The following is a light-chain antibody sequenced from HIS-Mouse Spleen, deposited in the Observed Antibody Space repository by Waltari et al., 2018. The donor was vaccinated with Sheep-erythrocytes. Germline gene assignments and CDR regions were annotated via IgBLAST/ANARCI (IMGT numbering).Light chain of an antibody. J-gene: IGLJ1*01. V-gene: IGLV2-11*01. CDR2: DVS. Sequence: QSALTQPRSVSGSPGQSVTISCTGTSSDVGGYNYVSWYQQHPGKAPKLIIYDVSKRPSGVPDLFSGSQSGNTASLTISGLQAEDEADYYCCSYAGSYNHVFATGTKVTVL. CDR1: SSDVGGYNY. CDR3: CSYAGSYNHV.